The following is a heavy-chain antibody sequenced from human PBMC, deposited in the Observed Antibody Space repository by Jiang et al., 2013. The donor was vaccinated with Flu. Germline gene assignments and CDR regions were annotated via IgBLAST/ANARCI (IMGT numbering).Heavy chain of an antibody. Sequence: QSGAEVKKPGASVKVSCKASGYTFTSYGISWVRQAPGQGLEWMGRIIPILGIANYAQKFQGRVTITADKSTSTAYMELSSLRSEDTAVYYCARVGREGGYSGYDDDYWGQGTLVTVSS. V-gene: IGHV1-69*04. CDR2: IIPILGIA. J-gene: IGHJ4*02. CDR3: ARVGREGGYSGYDDDY. D-gene: IGHD5-12*01. CDR1: GYTFTSYG.